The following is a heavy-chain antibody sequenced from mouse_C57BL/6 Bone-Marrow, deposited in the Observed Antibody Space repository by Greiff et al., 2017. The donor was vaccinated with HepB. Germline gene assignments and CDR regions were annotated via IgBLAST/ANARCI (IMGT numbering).Heavy chain of an antibody. J-gene: IGHJ3*01. CDR3: ARVNYGSFAY. Sequence: VQLQQSGAELAKPGASVKLSCKASGYTFTSYWMHWVKQRPGQGLEWIGYINPSSGYTKYNQKFKDKATLTVDQSSSTAYMQLNSLTSEDSAVYYCARVNYGSFAYWGQGTLVTVSA. CDR2: INPSSGYT. V-gene: IGHV1-7*01. D-gene: IGHD1-1*02. CDR1: GYTFTSYW.